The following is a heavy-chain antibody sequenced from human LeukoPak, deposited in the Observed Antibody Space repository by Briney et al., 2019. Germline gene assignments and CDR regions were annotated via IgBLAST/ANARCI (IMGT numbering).Heavy chain of an antibody. CDR1: GFTFSSHN. Sequence: GGSLRLSCAASGFTFSSHNMNWVRQAPGKGLEWVSSISSSGTYIYHANSVKGRFTISRDNARNSLYLQMNSLRAEDTAVYYCARESATIGSSGWLDYWGQGALVIVSS. V-gene: IGHV3-21*01. J-gene: IGHJ4*02. D-gene: IGHD6-19*01. CDR2: ISSSGTYI. CDR3: ARESATIGSSGWLDY.